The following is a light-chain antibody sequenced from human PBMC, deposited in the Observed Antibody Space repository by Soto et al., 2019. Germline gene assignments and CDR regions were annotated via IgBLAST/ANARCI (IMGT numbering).Light chain of an antibody. J-gene: IGKJ2*01. V-gene: IGKV3-20*01. CDR1: QSVDSSL. CDR3: QHNDSSAYT. Sequence: EIVFTQSPGTLSFSPGDRATLSCWASQSVDSSLLALYQQKPGKAPMLLIYGASNRVTGIPDRFSGSGSGADLTLTISRLVPEDFAVYYCQHNDSSAYTFGQGTELEIK. CDR2: GAS.